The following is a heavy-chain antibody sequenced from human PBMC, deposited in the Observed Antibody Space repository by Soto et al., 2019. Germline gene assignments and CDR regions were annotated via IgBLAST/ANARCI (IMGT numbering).Heavy chain of an antibody. CDR2: IYNTGTT. V-gene: IGHV4-31*03. Sequence: SETLSLTCTVTGDSVSSGGRYRAWIRQHPGKGLEWIGYIYNTGTTYYNPSLKSRISIPLDTSRNQFSLKMSSVTAADTAIYYCARDKY. CDR1: GDSVSSGGRY. J-gene: IGHJ1*01. CDR3: ARDKY.